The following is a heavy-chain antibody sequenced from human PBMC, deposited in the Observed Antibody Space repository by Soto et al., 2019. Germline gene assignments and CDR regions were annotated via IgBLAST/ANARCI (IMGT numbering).Heavy chain of an antibody. CDR2: ISGSGGST. V-gene: IGHV3-23*01. J-gene: IGHJ4*02. D-gene: IGHD6-19*01. Sequence: GGSLRLSCAASGFTFSSYAMSWVRQAPGKGLEWVSAISGSGGSTYYADSVKGRFTISRDNSKNTLFLQMNSLRAEDTAVYYCAKDRPYSSGWFEQYYFDYWGQGTLVTVSS. CDR3: AKDRPYSSGWFEQYYFDY. CDR1: GFTFSSYA.